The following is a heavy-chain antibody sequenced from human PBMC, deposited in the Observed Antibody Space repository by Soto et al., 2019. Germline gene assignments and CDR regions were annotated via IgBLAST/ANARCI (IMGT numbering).Heavy chain of an antibody. CDR2: ISYDGSNK. CDR1: GFTFSSYA. Sequence: QVQLVESGGGVVQPGRSLRLSCAASGFTFSSYAMHWVRQAPGKGLEWVAVISYDGSNKYYADSVKGRFTISRDKSKNTLYLQMNSLRAEDTAVYYCAREPTVLCSGGSCYPDAFDIWGQGTMVTVSS. J-gene: IGHJ3*02. V-gene: IGHV3-30-3*01. D-gene: IGHD2-15*01. CDR3: AREPTVLCSGGSCYPDAFDI.